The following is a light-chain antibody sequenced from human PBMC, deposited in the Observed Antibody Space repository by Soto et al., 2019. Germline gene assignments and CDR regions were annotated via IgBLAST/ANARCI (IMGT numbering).Light chain of an antibody. V-gene: IGKV3-20*01. J-gene: IGKJ1*01. Sequence: EIVLTQSPGTLSLSPGERATLSCRASQSVSSYLAWYQQKPGQAPRLLIYGASNRATGIPDRFSGSASGTDFTLTISRLEPEDFAVYSCPQYGASERTFGQGTKVEIK. CDR3: PQYGASERT. CDR1: QSVSSY. CDR2: GAS.